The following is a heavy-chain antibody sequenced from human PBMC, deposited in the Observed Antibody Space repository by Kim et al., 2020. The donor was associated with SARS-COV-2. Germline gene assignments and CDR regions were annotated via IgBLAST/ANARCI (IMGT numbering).Heavy chain of an antibody. D-gene: IGHD2-2*01. V-gene: IGHV3-7*03. J-gene: IGHJ5*02. CDR1: GFTFSSYW. Sequence: GGSLRLSCAASGFTFSSYWMSWVRQAPGKGLEWVANIKQDGSEKYYVDSVKGRFTISRDNAKNSLYLQMNSLRAEDTAVYYCARDRYIVVVPAAMYNLVSGGWFDPWGQGTLVTVSS. CDR2: IKQDGSEK. CDR3: ARDRYIVVVPAAMYNLVSGGWFDP.